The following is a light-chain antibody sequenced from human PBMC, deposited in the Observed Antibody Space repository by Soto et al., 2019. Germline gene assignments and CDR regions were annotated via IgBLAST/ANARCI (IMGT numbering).Light chain of an antibody. J-gene: IGLJ3*02. CDR3: SSHAASGV. CDR1: SSDVGAYNY. Sequence: QPVLTQPPSASGSPGQSVTISCTGTSSDVGAYNYVSWYQHRPGKAPKLIIYDVSQRPSGVPDRFSGSKSGNTASLTVSGLQAEDEAYYYCSSHAASGVFGGGTKLTVL. CDR2: DVS. V-gene: IGLV2-8*01.